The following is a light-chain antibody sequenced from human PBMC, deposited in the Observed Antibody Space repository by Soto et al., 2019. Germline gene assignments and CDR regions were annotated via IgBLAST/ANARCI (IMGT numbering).Light chain of an antibody. CDR1: QSVSSTY. Sequence: EIVLTKSPGTLYLSPGERATHSCRASQSVSSTYLSWYQQKPCQAPRLLIYGGSSRATGIPDRFSGSGSVTDFALTVCRLEPEDFALYYCQQYGTSPRTFGQRTKVEIK. CDR3: QQYGTSPRT. CDR2: GGS. J-gene: IGKJ1*01. V-gene: IGKV3-20*01.